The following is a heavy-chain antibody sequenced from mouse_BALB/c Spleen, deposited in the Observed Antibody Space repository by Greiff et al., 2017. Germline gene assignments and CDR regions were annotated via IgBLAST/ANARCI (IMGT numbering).Heavy chain of an antibody. J-gene: IGHJ2*01. V-gene: IGHV1-7*01. CDR1: GYTFTSYW. CDR2: INPSTGYT. Sequence: QVQLQQSGAELAKPGASVKMSCKASGYTFTSYWMHWVKQRPGQGLEWIGYINPSTGYTEYNQKFKDKATLTADKSSSRAYMQQSSLTSEDSAVYYYAEAEGLLRHFDYWGQGTTLTVSS. CDR3: AEAEGLLRHFDY. D-gene: IGHD2-3*01.